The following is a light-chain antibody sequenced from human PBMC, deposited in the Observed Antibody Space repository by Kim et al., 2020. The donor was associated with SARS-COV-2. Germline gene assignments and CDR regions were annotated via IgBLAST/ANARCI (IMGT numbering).Light chain of an antibody. J-gene: IGKJ5*01. CDR1: QGVSSY. V-gene: IGKV3D-11*01. Sequence: EILMTQSPATLSVSPGERATLSCRASQGVSSYFAWYQQEPGQAPRLLIYDASNRATGITARFSGSGSGTDFTLTISSLEPEDFAVYYCQQCGSWRQTFGQGTRLEIK. CDR3: QQCGSWRQT. CDR2: DAS.